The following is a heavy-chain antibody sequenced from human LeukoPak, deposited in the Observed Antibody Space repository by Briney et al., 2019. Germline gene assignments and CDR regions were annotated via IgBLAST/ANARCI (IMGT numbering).Heavy chain of an antibody. CDR2: IYYSGST. J-gene: IGHJ6*02. V-gene: IGHV4-31*03. CDR1: GGSISSGGYY. CDR3: ARASQLLSHYYYYYGMDV. D-gene: IGHD2-2*01. Sequence: PSQTLSLTCTVSGGSISSGGYYWSWIRQHPGKGLEWIGYIYYSGSTYYNPSLKSRVTISVDTSKNQFSLKLSSVAAADTAVYYCARASQLLSHYYYYYGMDVWGQGTTVTVSS.